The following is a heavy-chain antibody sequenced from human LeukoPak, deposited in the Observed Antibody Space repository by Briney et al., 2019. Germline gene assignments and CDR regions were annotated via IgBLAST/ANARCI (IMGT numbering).Heavy chain of an antibody. CDR2: IFYSGST. J-gene: IGHJ4*02. D-gene: IGHD6-13*01. V-gene: IGHV4-39*01. CDR3: ARSGGSSWYRGSFDY. Sequence: SETLSLTCTVSGASISSTSYYWGWIRQPPGKGLEWIGSIFYSGSTYYNPSLKSRVAISVDTSKNQFSLKLSSVTAADTAVYYCARSGGSSWYRGSFDYWGQGTLVTVSS. CDR1: GASISSTSYY.